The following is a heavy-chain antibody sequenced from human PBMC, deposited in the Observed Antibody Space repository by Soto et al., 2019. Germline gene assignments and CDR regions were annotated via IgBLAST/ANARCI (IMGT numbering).Heavy chain of an antibody. CDR2: IYWNDDK. CDR3: AHGFDYRNLRPFDY. V-gene: IGHV2-5*01. CDR1: GFSLSTSGVG. J-gene: IGHJ4*02. D-gene: IGHD4-4*01. Sequence: GSGPTLVNPTQTLTLTCTFSGFSLSTSGVGVGWIRQPPGKALEWLALIYWNDDKRYSPSLKSRLTITKDTSKNQVVLTMTNMDPVDTATYYCAHGFDYRNLRPFDYWGQGTLVTVSS.